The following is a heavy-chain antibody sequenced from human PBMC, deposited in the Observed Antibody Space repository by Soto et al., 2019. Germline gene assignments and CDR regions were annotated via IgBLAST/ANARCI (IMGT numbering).Heavy chain of an antibody. V-gene: IGHV4-30-2*01. D-gene: IGHD5-12*01. CDR3: ARTGYEYNFYYGMDV. CDR2: IYHSGIT. CDR1: GGSISSGGYS. J-gene: IGHJ6*02. Sequence: PSETLSLTCAGSGGSISSGGYSWSWIRQPPGKGLEWLGYIYHSGITYYNPSLKSRLTISIDRSKNQFSLRLRSVTAADTALYYCARTGYEYNFYYGMDVWGQGTTVTVSS.